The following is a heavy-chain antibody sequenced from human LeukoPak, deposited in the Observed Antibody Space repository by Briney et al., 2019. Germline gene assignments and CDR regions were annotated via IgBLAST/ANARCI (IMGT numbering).Heavy chain of an antibody. V-gene: IGHV1-2*02. CDR3: ARAGGIAAARNLKYYYYYGMDV. D-gene: IGHD6-13*01. CDR1: GYTFTVYY. J-gene: IGHJ6*02. CDR2: INPNSGGT. Sequence: GASVKVSCKASGYTFTVYYMHWVRQAPGQGLEWMGWINPNSGGTNYAQKFQGRVTMTRDTSISTAYMELSRLRSDDTAVYYCARAGGIAAARNLKYYYYYGMDVWGQGTTVTVSS.